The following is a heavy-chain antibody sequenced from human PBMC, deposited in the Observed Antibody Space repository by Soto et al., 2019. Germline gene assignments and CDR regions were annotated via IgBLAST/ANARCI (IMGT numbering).Heavy chain of an antibody. CDR2: ISSSSSYI. Sequence: LRLSCAASGFTFSSYSMNWVRQAPGKGLEWVSSISSSSSYIYYADSVKGRFTISRDNAKNSLYLQMNSLRAEDTAVYYCAREGYDRSDYYYHAFDIWGQGTMVTVSS. CDR3: AREGYDRSDYYYHAFDI. D-gene: IGHD3-22*01. V-gene: IGHV3-21*01. J-gene: IGHJ3*02. CDR1: GFTFSSYS.